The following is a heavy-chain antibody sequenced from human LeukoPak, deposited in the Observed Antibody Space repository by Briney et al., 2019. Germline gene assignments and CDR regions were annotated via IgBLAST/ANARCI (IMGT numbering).Heavy chain of an antibody. Sequence: ASVKVSCKVSGYTLTELSMHWVRQAPGKGLEWMGGFDPEDGETIYAQKFQGRVTMTRDTSTSTVYMELSSLRSEDTAVYYCAREEDYLRIDFDYWGQGTLVTVSS. D-gene: IGHD2/OR15-2a*01. CDR3: AREEDYLRIDFDY. J-gene: IGHJ4*02. CDR2: FDPEDGET. CDR1: GYTLTELS. V-gene: IGHV1-24*01.